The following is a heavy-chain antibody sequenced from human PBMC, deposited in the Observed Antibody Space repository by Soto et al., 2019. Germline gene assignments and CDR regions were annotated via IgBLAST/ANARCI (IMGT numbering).Heavy chain of an antibody. CDR1: GFTFSSYA. V-gene: IGHV3-30-3*01. Sequence: QVQLVESGGGVVQPGRSLRLSCAASGFTFSSYAMHWVRQAPGKGLEWVAVISYDGSNKYYADSVKGRFTISRDNSKKTLYLQMNSLRAEDTAVYYCASYCSSTSCYWEENAFDIWGQGTMVTVSS. J-gene: IGHJ3*02. CDR3: ASYCSSTSCYWEENAFDI. CDR2: ISYDGSNK. D-gene: IGHD2-2*01.